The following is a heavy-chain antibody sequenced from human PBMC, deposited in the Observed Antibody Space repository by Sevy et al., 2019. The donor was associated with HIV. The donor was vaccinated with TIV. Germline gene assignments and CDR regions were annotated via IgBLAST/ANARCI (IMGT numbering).Heavy chain of an antibody. CDR3: ARDLIKYSSGWAYGMDV. CDR1: GFTFSDYT. CDR2: IWYDGSNK. V-gene: IGHV3-33*08. Sequence: GGSLRLSCAASGFTFSDYTIHWVRQAPGKGLEWVSVIWYDGSNKYYADSVKGRFTISRDNSKNTQYLQMNSLRAEDTAVYYCARDLIKYSSGWAYGMDVWGQGTTVTVSS. D-gene: IGHD6-19*01. J-gene: IGHJ6*02.